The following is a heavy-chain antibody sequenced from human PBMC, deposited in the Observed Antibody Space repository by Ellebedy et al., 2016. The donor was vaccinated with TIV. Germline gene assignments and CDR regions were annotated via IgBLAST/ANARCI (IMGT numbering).Heavy chain of an antibody. V-gene: IGHV3-49*03. J-gene: IGHJ4*02. Sequence: GGSLRLSCTASGFTFDDYAMSWFRQAPGKGLEWVGFIRSKACGGTPQYAASVKGRFTISRDDSKSIAYLQMNSLKTEDTAVYYCSRGHIVGDFWSGYSIWGQGTLVTVSS. CDR3: SRGHIVGDFWSGYSI. D-gene: IGHD3-3*01. CDR2: IRSKACGGTP. CDR1: GFTFDDYA.